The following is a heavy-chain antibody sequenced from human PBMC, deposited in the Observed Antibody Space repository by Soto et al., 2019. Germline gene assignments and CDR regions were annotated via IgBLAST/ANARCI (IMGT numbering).Heavy chain of an antibody. J-gene: IGHJ4*02. CDR3: AIIVTTPPLYDFDY. Sequence: ASVKVSCKASGGTFSSYAISWVRQAPGQGIEWMGGIIPILGIANYAQKFQGRVTITADKSTSTAYMELSSLRSEDTAVYSFAIIVTTPPLYDFDYWGQGALVTVSS. V-gene: IGHV1-69*10. CDR2: IIPILGIA. D-gene: IGHD1-26*01. CDR1: GGTFSSYA.